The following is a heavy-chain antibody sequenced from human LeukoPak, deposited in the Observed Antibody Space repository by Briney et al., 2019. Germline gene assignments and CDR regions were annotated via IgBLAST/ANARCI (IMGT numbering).Heavy chain of an antibody. J-gene: IGHJ4*02. Sequence: ASVMVSCKASGGTFSSYAISWVRQAPGQGLEWMGGIIPIFGTANYAQKFQGRVTITADESTSTAYMELSSLRSEDTAVYYCARDPKSDIVLMVWGQGTLVTVSS. CDR2: IIPIFGTA. V-gene: IGHV1-69*13. CDR3: ARDPKSDIVLMV. D-gene: IGHD2-8*01. CDR1: GGTFSSYA.